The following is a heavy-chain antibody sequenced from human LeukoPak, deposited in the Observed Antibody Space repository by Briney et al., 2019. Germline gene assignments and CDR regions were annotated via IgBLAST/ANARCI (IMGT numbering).Heavy chain of an antibody. CDR2: IYYSGST. Sequence: SETLSLTCTVSGGSISSYYWSWIRQPPGKGVEWIGYIYYSGSTKYNPSLKSRGTISVDTSKHQFSLKLSSVTAADTAVYYCAKGGSTNFYYGDVWGQGTTVTVSS. J-gene: IGHJ6*02. V-gene: IGHV4-59*01. CDR1: GGSISSYY. D-gene: IGHD2/OR15-2a*01. CDR3: AKGGSTNFYYGDV.